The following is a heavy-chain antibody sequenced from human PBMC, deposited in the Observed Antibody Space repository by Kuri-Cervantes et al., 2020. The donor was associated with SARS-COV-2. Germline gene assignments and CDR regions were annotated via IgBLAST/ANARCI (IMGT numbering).Heavy chain of an antibody. CDR2: INHSGST. CDR3: ARDQQWLVRGALDV. J-gene: IGHJ6*02. V-gene: IGHV4-34*01. D-gene: IGHD6-19*01. Sequence: SQTLSLTCAVYGGSFSGYYWSWIRQPPGKGPGWIGEINHSGSTNYNPSLKSRVTISVDKSKNQFSLNLRSVTAADTAMYYCARDQQWLVRGALDVWGQGTTVTVSS. CDR1: GGSFSGYY.